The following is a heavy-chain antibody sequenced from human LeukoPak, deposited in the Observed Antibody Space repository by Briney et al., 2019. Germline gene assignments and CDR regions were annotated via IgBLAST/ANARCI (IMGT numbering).Heavy chain of an antibody. CDR3: ASGNSHFDY. Sequence: EWVAGIHADSGRTYHADSVKGRFTIFRDNSKNTLYLQMNSLRAEDTTVYYCASGNSHFDYWGQGTLVTVSS. CDR2: IHADSGRT. D-gene: IGHD5-18*01. V-gene: IGHV3-NL1*01. J-gene: IGHJ4*02.